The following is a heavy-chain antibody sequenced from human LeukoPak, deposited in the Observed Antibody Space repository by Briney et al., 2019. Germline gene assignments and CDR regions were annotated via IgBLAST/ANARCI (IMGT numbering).Heavy chain of an antibody. V-gene: IGHV3-23*01. Sequence: PGGSLRLSCAASGFTFSSYAMSWVRQAPGKGLEWVSAINGSGGSTYYADSVKGRFTIFRDNSKNTLYLQMNSLRAEDTAVYYCAKDGDGYNSHFDYWGQGTLVTVSS. D-gene: IGHD5-24*01. J-gene: IGHJ4*02. CDR1: GFTFSSYA. CDR2: INGSGGST. CDR3: AKDGDGYNSHFDY.